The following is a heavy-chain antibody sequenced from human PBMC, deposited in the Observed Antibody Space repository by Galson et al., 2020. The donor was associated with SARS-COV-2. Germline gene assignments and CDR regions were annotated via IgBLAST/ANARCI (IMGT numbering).Heavy chain of an antibody. V-gene: IGHV4-38-2*02. Sequence: ASETLSLTCSVSGYSISTSYYWGWIRQPPGKGLEWIGSFYHSGNTYYNPSLKSRVTISVDTSKNQFSLKLSSVTAAGTAVYYCARTMYSSSWLLHYGVYVWGQGTTYTVS. CDR2: FYHSGNT. CDR3: ARTMYSSSWLLHYGVYV. J-gene: IGHJ6*02. D-gene: IGHD6-13*01. CDR1: GYSISTSYY.